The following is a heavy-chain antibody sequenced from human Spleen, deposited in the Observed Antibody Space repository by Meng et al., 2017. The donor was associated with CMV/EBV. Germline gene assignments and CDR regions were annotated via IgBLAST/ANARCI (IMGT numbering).Heavy chain of an antibody. Sequence: ASVKVSCKASGYTFIGYDLHWVRQAPGQGLEWMGWINPKSGGTNYAQRFQGRVTMTRDTSINTVYMELRRLRYEDTAVYYCARDLVGYDAFDVWGQGTMVTVSS. CDR2: INPKSGGT. CDR1: GYTFIGYD. V-gene: IGHV1-2*02. J-gene: IGHJ3*01. CDR3: ARDLVGYDAFDV. D-gene: IGHD3-22*01.